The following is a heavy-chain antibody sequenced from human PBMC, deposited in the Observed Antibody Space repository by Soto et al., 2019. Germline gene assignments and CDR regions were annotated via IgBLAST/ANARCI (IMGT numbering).Heavy chain of an antibody. CDR2: IYSGGST. CDR3: AREAREYYDILTGYYRNYYFDY. V-gene: IGHV3-53*01. CDR1: GFTVSSNY. J-gene: IGHJ4*02. D-gene: IGHD3-9*01. Sequence: GGSLRLSCAASGFTVSSNYMSWFRQAPGKGLEWVSVIYSGGSTYYADSVKGRFTISRDNSKNTLYLQMNSLRAEDTAVYYCAREAREYYDILTGYYRNYYFDYWGQGTLVTVSS.